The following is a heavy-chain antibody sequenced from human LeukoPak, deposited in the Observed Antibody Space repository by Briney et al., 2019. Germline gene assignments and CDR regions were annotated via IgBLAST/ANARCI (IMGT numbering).Heavy chain of an antibody. D-gene: IGHD6-19*01. Sequence: SETLSLTCTVSGGSISSYYWSWIRQPPGKGLEWIGYIYYGENTNYNPSLKSRVTMSVDTSMNQFSLKLSSVTAADTAVYYCARGRLGDYWGQGTLVTASS. J-gene: IGHJ4*02. V-gene: IGHV4-59*12. CDR1: GGSISSYY. CDR2: IYYGENT. CDR3: ARGRLGDY.